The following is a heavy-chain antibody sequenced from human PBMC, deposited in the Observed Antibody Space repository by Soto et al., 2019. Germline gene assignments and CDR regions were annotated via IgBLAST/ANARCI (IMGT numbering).Heavy chain of an antibody. CDR2: ISGSGGST. D-gene: IGHD3-3*01. CDR3: ARVPTGVVITHFDY. CDR1: GFAFSSYA. V-gene: IGHV3-23*01. Sequence: PGGSLRLSCAASGFAFSSYAMSWVRQAPGKGLEWVSAISGSGGSTYYADSVKGRFTISRDNAKNSLYLQMNSLRAEDTAVYYCARVPTGVVITHFDYWGQGTLVTVSS. J-gene: IGHJ4*02.